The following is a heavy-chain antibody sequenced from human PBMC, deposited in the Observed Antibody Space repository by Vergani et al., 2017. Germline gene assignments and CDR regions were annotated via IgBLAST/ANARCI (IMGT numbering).Heavy chain of an antibody. CDR3: ARGFGSGWYEFFDY. D-gene: IGHD6-19*01. CDR2: INHSGST. CDR1: GGSISSGGYY. Sequence: QVQLQESGPGLVKPSQTLSLTCTVSGGSISSGGYYWSWIRQHPGKGLEWIGEINHSGSTNYNPSLKSRVTISVDTSKNQFSLKLSSVTAADTAVYYCARGFGSGWYEFFDYWGQGTLVTVSS. V-gene: IGHV4-31*03. J-gene: IGHJ4*02.